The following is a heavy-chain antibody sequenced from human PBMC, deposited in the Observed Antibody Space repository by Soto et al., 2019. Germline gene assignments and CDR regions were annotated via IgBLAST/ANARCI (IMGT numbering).Heavy chain of an antibody. CDR3: AKNMPESTGWYDY. Sequence: GGSLRLSCAASGFTFSSNAITWVRQAPGKGLEWVSAISGSANSIYYADSVKGRFTISRDNSKNTLFLHMNSLRAEDTAVYFCAKNMPESTGWYDYWGQGTLVTVSS. V-gene: IGHV3-23*01. J-gene: IGHJ4*02. D-gene: IGHD6-13*01. CDR2: ISGSANSI. CDR1: GFTFSSNA.